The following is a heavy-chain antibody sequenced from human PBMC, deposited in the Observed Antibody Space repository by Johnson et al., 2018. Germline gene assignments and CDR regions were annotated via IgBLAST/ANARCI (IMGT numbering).Heavy chain of an antibody. Sequence: VQLVESGGALVQSGGSLRLSCAASGFSFRNSAMSWVRQAPGKGLEWVSAIIGTGTRPYYAESLQGRFTVSRDNSKNTLYLQMNSLGAEETGMYYCTKDRSYCNGDCYSEGTSHWGRGTLVTVSS. CDR3: TKDRSYCNGDCYSEGTSH. J-gene: IGHJ4*02. V-gene: IGHV3-23*04. D-gene: IGHD2-21*01. CDR1: GFSFRNSA. CDR2: IIGTGTRP.